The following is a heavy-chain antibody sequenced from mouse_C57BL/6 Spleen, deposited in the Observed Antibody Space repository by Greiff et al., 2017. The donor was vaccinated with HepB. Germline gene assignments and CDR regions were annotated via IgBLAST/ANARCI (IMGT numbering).Heavy chain of an antibody. D-gene: IGHD2-2*01. V-gene: IGHV10-1*01. CDR1: GFSFNTYA. Sequence: GGGLVQPKGSLKLSCAASGFSFNTYAMNWVRQAPGKGLEWVARIRSKSNNYATYYADSVKDRFTISRDDSESMLYLQMNNLKTEDTAMYYCVRQYGYDDFDYWGQGTTLTVSS. J-gene: IGHJ2*01. CDR2: IRSKSNNYAT. CDR3: VRQYGYDDFDY.